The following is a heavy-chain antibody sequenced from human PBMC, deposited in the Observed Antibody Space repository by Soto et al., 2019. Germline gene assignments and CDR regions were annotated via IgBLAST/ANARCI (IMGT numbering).Heavy chain of an antibody. J-gene: IGHJ4*02. CDR2: ISNSFSDGNT. CDR1: GFTFSNYA. Sequence: EVQLLESGGGLVQPGGSLRLSCAASGFTFSNYAMNWVRQAPGKGLEWVSAISNSFSDGNTHYADSVKCRFTISRDNDNNTVFLEMNSLRAEDTAVYYCAKVFSPEGGNYFDHWGQGTLVTVSS. V-gene: IGHV3-23*01. CDR3: AKVFSPEGGNYFDH.